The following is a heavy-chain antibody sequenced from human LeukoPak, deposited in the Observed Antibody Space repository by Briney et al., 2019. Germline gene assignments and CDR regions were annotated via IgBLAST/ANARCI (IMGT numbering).Heavy chain of an antibody. D-gene: IGHD1-26*01. CDR3: AADYSGNYHVEFDY. CDR1: GGSISSSSYY. CDR2: IYYSGST. J-gene: IGHJ4*02. Sequence: PSENLSLTCTVSGGSISSSSYYWGWIRQPPGKGLEWIGSIYYSGSTYYNPSLKSRVTISVDTSKNQFSLKLSSVTAADTAVYYCAADYSGNYHVEFDYWGQGTQVIVSS. V-gene: IGHV4-39*07.